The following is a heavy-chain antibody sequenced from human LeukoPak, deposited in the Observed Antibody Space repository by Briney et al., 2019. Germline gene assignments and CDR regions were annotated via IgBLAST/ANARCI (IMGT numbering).Heavy chain of an antibody. V-gene: IGHV3-74*01. CDR1: GLSFTTYW. Sequence: SGGSLRLSCAASGLSFTTYWMHWVRHAPGEGLVWVSRINGDGSSTNYADSVKGRFTISRDNAKNTLYLQMNSLRAEDTAVYYCTKKNSGLQPFEYWGQGTLVTVSS. CDR3: TKKNSGLQPFEY. D-gene: IGHD4-23*01. J-gene: IGHJ4*02. CDR2: INGDGSST.